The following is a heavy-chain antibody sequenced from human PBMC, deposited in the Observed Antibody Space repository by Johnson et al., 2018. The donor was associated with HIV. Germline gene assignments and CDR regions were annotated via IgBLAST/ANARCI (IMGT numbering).Heavy chain of an antibody. CDR3: AKEGRPGAFDI. V-gene: IGHV3-30*04. J-gene: IGHJ3*02. CDR1: GFTFSNYA. CDR2: ISYDGSNK. D-gene: IGHD3-10*01. Sequence: QVQLVESGGGVVQPGRSLRLSCAASGFTFSNYAMHWVRQAPGKGLEWVAVISYDGSNKYYADSVKGRFTISRDNSKNTLYLQMNSLRAEDTAVYYCAKEGRPGAFDIWGQGTMVTVSS.